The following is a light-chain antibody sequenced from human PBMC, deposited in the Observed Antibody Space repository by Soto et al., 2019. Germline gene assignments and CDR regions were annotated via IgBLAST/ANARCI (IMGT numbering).Light chain of an antibody. CDR3: QQYKSYFLT. CDR1: QSISNW. Sequence: DIQMTQSPSTLSASVGDRVTITCRASQSISNWLAWYQQKPGKPPKLLIYKASSLESGVPSRFSGSGSGTEFTLTISSLQPDDFATYYCQQYKSYFLTFGGGTKVEIK. CDR2: KAS. J-gene: IGKJ4*01. V-gene: IGKV1-5*03.